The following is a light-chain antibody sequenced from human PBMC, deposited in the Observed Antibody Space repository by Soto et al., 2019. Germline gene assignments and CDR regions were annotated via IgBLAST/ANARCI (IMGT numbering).Light chain of an antibody. CDR3: QQYYSPSWT. CDR2: WAS. V-gene: IGKV4-1*01. J-gene: IGKJ1*01. CDR1: QSVLYSSNNKNY. Sequence: DIAMTQSPDSLAVSLGERATINCKSSQSVLYSSNNKNYLAWYQQKPGQPPKLLIYWASTRESGVPDRFSGSGSGTDFTLTISSLQAEDVAVYYCQQYYSPSWTFGQGTKVEIK.